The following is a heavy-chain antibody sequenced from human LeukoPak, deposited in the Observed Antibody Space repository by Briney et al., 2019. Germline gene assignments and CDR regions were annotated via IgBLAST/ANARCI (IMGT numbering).Heavy chain of an antibody. CDR2: ISAYSGNT. V-gene: IGHV1-18*01. D-gene: IGHD3-10*01. J-gene: IGHJ6*02. Sequence: ASVKVSCKASGYTFTSYGISWVRQAPGQGLEWMGWISAYSGNTNYAQKLQGRVTMTTDTSTSTAYMELRSLRSDDTAVYYCARDIMVRGALGYYGMDVWGQGTTVTVSS. CDR1: GYTFTSYG. CDR3: ARDIMVRGALGYYGMDV.